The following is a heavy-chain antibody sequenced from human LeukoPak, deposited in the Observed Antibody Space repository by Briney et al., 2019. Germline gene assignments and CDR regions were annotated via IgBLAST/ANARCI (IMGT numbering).Heavy chain of an antibody. J-gene: IGHJ3*02. D-gene: IGHD5-18*01. CDR2: IRFSGSSA. CDR3: AKLGGYTYGYNDAFDI. CDR1: GFTFNNFA. V-gene: IGHV3-23*01. Sequence: GGSLRLSCEASGFTFNNFAMSWVRQAPGKGLEWVSSIRFSGSSAYYADSVKGRFTISRDNSKNTVYLQMNTLRAEDTAIYYCAKLGGYTYGYNDAFDIWGQGTMVTVSS.